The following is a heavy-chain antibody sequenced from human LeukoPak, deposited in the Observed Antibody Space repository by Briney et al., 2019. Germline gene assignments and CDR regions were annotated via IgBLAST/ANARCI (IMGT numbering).Heavy chain of an antibody. CDR2: IYYSGST. CDR3: ARLNYYDSSGYYPFDY. V-gene: IGHV4-59*01. Sequence: SETLSLTCTVSGGSISSYYWSWIRQPPGKGLEWIGYIYYSGSTNYNPSLKSRVTISVDTSKNQFSLKLSSVTAADTAVYYCARLNYYDSSGYYPFDYWGQGTLVTVSS. CDR1: GGSISSYY. D-gene: IGHD3-22*01. J-gene: IGHJ4*02.